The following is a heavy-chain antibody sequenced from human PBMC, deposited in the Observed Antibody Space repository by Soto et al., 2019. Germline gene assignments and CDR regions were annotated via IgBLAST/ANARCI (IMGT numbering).Heavy chain of an antibody. CDR3: ARIRKQQLAFDY. CDR2: IDWDDDK. CDR1: GFSLSTSGMC. J-gene: IGHJ4*02. Sequence: SGPTLVNPTPTLTLTCTFSGFSLSTSGMCVSWIRQPPGKALEWLALIDWDDDKYYSTSLKTRLTISKDTSKNQVVLTMTNMDPVDTATYYCARIRKQQLAFDYWGQGTLVTVSS. D-gene: IGHD6-13*01. V-gene: IGHV2-70*01.